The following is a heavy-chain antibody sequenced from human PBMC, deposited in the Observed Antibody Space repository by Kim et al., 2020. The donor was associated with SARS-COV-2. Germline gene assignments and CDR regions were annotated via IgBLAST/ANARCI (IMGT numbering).Heavy chain of an antibody. Sequence: STYHNPSLKSRVTISVDTSKNQFSLKLSSVTAADTAVYYCARQATAMADYWGQGTLVTVSS. J-gene: IGHJ4*02. D-gene: IGHD5-18*01. CDR3: ARQATAMADY. V-gene: IGHV4-39*01. CDR2: ST.